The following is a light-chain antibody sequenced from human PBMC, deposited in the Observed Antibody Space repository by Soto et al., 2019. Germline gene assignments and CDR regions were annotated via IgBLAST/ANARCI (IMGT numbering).Light chain of an antibody. J-gene: IGKJ1*01. CDR3: HQRSSWPWT. Sequence: EIVLTQSPVTLSLSPGERATLSCRASQSVSSYLAWYQQKPGQAPRLLFYDASTRDTGIPARFSGSGSGTDFTLTISSLEPEDFAVYYCHQRSSWPWTFGQGTKVEIK. V-gene: IGKV3-11*01. CDR2: DAS. CDR1: QSVSSY.